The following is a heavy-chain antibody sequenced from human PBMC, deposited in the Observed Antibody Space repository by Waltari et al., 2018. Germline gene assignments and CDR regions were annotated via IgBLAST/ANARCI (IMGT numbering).Heavy chain of an antibody. Sequence: QVQLVESGGGVVQPGRSLRLSCAASGFTFSSYGMHWVRQAPGKGLEWVAVISYDGSNKYDADSVKGRFTISRDNSKNTLYLQMNSLRAEDTAVYYCAKDSSGSYWGYYYYGMDVWGQGTTVTVSS. CDR2: ISYDGSNK. V-gene: IGHV3-30*18. CDR3: AKDSSGSYWGYYYYGMDV. J-gene: IGHJ6*02. D-gene: IGHD1-26*01. CDR1: GFTFSSYG.